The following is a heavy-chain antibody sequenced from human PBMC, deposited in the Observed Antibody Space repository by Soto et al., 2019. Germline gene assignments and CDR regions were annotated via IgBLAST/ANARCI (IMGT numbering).Heavy chain of an antibody. CDR3: ARDLGGTVTDDY. D-gene: IGHD4-17*01. J-gene: IGHJ4*02. Sequence: QVQLVQSGAEVKKPGSSVKVSCKASGGTFSSYTIRWVRQAPGQGLEWMGRIIPILGIANYAQKFQGRVTITADKSTSTAYMELSSLRSEDTAVYYCARDLGGTVTDDYWGQGTLVIVSS. V-gene: IGHV1-69*08. CDR2: IIPILGIA. CDR1: GGTFSSYT.